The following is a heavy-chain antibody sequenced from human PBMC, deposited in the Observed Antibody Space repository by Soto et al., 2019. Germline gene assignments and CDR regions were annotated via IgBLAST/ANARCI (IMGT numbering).Heavy chain of an antibody. V-gene: IGHV4-30-4*01. CDR1: GGSISSYDYY. J-gene: IGHJ5*02. Sequence: QVQLHESGPGLVRPSQTLSLTCTVSGGSISSYDYYWSWIRQPPGKGLEWIGNIYYSGSTYYNSSLKSRATISADTSKNQSSLKLSSVTAADTAVYYCARMSDDYCHYRFDPWGQGTLLTVSS. CDR3: ARMSDDYCHYRFDP. CDR2: IYYSGST. D-gene: IGHD4-17*01.